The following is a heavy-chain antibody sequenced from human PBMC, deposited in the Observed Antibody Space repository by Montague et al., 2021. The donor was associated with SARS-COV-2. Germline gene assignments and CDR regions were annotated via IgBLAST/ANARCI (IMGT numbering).Heavy chain of an antibody. D-gene: IGHD2-2*01. J-gene: IGHJ4*02. CDR2: INHSGST. CDR1: GESFSGYY. CDR3: ARPSCSSTSCYGPLWY. V-gene: IGHV4-34*01. Sequence: SETLSLTCAVYGESFSGYYWSWIRQPPGKGLEWIGEINHSGSTNSNPSLKSRLTISVDTSKNQFSLKLSSVTAADTAVYYGARPSCSSTSCYGPLWYWGQGTLVTVSS.